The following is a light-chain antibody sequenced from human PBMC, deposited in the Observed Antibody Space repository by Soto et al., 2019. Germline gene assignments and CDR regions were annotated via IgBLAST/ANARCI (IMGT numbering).Light chain of an antibody. Sequence: QSAVAQPASVSGSPGQSIAISCTGTSSDVGGYNYVSWYQQHPGKAPKLLISEVSIRPSGVSDRFSGSKSDNTASLTISGLQTEDEADYYCSSFTSAYTFVFGSGTKVTVL. V-gene: IGLV2-14*01. CDR1: SSDVGGYNY. CDR3: SSFTSAYTFV. J-gene: IGLJ1*01. CDR2: EVS.